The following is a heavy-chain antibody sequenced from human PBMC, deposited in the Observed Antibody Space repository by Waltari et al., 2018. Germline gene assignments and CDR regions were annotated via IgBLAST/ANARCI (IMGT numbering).Heavy chain of an antibody. CDR3: AHTLDYGDSYYFDY. J-gene: IGHJ4*02. CDR2: MSGSGGYT. Sequence: EVQLVEAGGGLVQPGGSLRLSCAASGFTFSSHAMSWVRQAPGKGLEWGAAMSGSGGYTDYADSVKGRFTISRDTSKNTLDLQMNSLRAEDTAVYYCAHTLDYGDSYYFDYWGQGTLVTVSS. CDR1: GFTFSSHA. D-gene: IGHD4-17*01. V-gene: IGHV3-23*04.